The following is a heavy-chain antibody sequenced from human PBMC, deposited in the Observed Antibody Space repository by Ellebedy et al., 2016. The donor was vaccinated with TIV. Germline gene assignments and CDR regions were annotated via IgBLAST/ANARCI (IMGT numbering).Heavy chain of an antibody. Sequence: MPSETLSLTCAISGASVSSNSSGWNWIRQSPSRGLEWLGRTYYRSKWYNDYAVSVKSRLTINPDTSKNQFSLQLNSVTPEDTAVYDCARRSSRNVMDVWGQGTTVTVSS. D-gene: IGHD6-13*01. CDR2: TYYRSKWYN. CDR1: GASVSSNSSG. CDR3: ARRSSRNVMDV. J-gene: IGHJ6*02. V-gene: IGHV6-1*01.